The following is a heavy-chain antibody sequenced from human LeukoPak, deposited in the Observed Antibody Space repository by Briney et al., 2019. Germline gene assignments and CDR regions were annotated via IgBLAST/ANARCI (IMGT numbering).Heavy chain of an antibody. J-gene: IGHJ6*03. CDR3: ARQRADYFYHYLDV. V-gene: IGHV4-39*01. CDR1: GGSISSTSYY. CDR2: VYYGGNT. Sequence: SEALSLTCTVSGGSISSTSYYWDWVRQPPGKGLEWIGNVYYGGNTFYNSSLESRVTISVDMSKNQFSLKLTSLTAADTAVYYCARQRADYFYHYLDVWGKGTSVTVSS.